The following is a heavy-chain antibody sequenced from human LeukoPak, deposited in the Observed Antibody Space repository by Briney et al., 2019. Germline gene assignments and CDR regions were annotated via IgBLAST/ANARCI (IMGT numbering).Heavy chain of an antibody. CDR1: GFTFSSYS. D-gene: IGHD6-6*01. CDR3: ARQLYSSSGDDAFDI. CDR2: ISSSSSYI. V-gene: IGHV3-21*01. Sequence: GGSLRLPCAASGFTFSSYSMNWVRQAPGKGLEWVSSISSSSSYIYYADSVKGRFTISRDNAKNSLYLQMNSLRAEDTAVYYCARQLYSSSGDDAFDIWGQGTLVTVSS. J-gene: IGHJ3*02.